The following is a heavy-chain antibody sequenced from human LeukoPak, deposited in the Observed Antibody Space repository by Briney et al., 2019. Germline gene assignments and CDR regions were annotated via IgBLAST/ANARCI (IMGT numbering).Heavy chain of an antibody. Sequence: ASELLSLICTVCGGSISSYYGRWLRQPPGGGLEWIGYIYYSGSTNYNPSLKSRVTISVYTYKNQFSLKLSSVTAADTAVYYCARDQLLWFGESNYYYYGMDVWGQGTTVTVSS. D-gene: IGHD3-10*01. J-gene: IGHJ6*02. CDR1: GGSISSYY. CDR2: IYYSGST. CDR3: ARDQLLWFGESNYYYYGMDV. V-gene: IGHV4-59*13.